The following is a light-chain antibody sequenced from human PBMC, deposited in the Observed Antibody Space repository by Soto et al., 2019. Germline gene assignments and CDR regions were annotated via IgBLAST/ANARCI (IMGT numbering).Light chain of an antibody. CDR3: SSYTTTSTLRV. Sequence: QSALTQPASVSGSPGQSITISCTGTSSDVGGHNYVSWYQQHPGKAPKLLIYEVRLRPSGVSIRFSGSKSANTASLTISGLQAEDEADYYCSSYTTTSTLRVFGGGTKLTVL. CDR2: EVR. J-gene: IGLJ3*02. CDR1: SSDVGGHNY. V-gene: IGLV2-14*01.